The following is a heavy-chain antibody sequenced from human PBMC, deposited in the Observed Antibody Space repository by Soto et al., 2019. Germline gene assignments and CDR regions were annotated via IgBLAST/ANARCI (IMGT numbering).Heavy chain of an antibody. Sequence: SETMYLTCTVSGGTVNSGSYYWSWIRQPPGKGLEWIGYIYYSGSTNYNPSLKSRVTISVDTSKNQFSLKLSSVTAADTAVYYCARAHHPLRPKEYDILTGPPSLYFDYWGQGTLVTVSS. D-gene: IGHD3-9*01. J-gene: IGHJ4*02. V-gene: IGHV4-61*01. CDR1: GGTVNSGSYY. CDR3: ARAHHPLRPKEYDILTGPPSLYFDY. CDR2: IYYSGST.